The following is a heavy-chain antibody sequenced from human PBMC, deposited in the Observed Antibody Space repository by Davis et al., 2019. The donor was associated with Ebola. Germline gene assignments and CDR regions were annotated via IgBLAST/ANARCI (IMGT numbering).Heavy chain of an antibody. J-gene: IGHJ4*02. V-gene: IGHV5-51*01. CDR2: IYPDDSDT. D-gene: IGHD3-3*02. CDR1: GYRFTSNW. Sequence: GESLKISCKGSGYRFTSNWIGWVRQMPGKGLEWMGIIYPDDSDTRYGPSFQGQVTISADESISTAYLQWSSLKASDTAMYYCARGTSLARNFDYWGQGTLVTVSS. CDR3: ARGTSLARNFDY.